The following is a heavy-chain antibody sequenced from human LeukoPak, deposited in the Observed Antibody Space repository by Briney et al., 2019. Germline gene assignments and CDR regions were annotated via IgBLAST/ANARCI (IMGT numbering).Heavy chain of an antibody. Sequence: PGGSLRLSCAASGFSFSDNHMNWVRQAPGKGLEWVSFISSNSRDIYYADSVVGRFIISRDNIENTLHLQMNSLRVEDTAIYYCARDKCSGGTCYGYFQHWGQGTLVTVSS. V-gene: IGHV3-48*01. J-gene: IGHJ1*01. CDR1: GFSFSDNH. D-gene: IGHD2-15*01. CDR3: ARDKCSGGTCYGYFQH. CDR2: ISSNSRDI.